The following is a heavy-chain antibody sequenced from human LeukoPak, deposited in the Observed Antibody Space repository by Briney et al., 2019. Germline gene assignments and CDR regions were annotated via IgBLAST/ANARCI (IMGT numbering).Heavy chain of an antibody. J-gene: IGHJ4*02. CDR3: ARALSGSYYKFDY. CDR2: ICYSGST. CDR1: GGSISSYY. D-gene: IGHD3-10*01. Sequence: SETLSLTCTVSGGSISSYYWSWIRQPPGKGLEWIGYICYSGSTNYNPSLKSRVTISVDTSKNQFSLKLSSVTAADTAVYYCARALSGSYYKFDYWGQGTLVTVSS. V-gene: IGHV4-59*01.